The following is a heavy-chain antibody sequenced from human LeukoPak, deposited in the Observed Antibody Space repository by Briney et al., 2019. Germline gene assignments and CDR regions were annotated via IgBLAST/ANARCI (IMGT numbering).Heavy chain of an antibody. CDR3: ARVGRSGWTVDY. V-gene: IGHV3-48*04. CDR2: ISSSSSNI. J-gene: IGHJ4*02. Sequence: GFLRLSCAASGFDFSTYSIDWVRQAPGKGLEWVSYISSSSSNIYHADSVKGRFTISRDNAKNSLHLQMNSLRAEDTAVYYCARVGRSGWTVDYWGQGTLVTVSS. D-gene: IGHD6-19*01. CDR1: GFDFSTYS.